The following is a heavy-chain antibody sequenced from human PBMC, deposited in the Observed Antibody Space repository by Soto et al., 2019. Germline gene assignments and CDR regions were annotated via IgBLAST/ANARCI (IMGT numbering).Heavy chain of an antibody. Sequence: PSETLSLTCTVSGGSISSGDYYWSWIRQPPGKGLEWIGYIYYSGSTYYNPSLKSRVTISVDTSKNQFSLKLSSVTAADTAVYYCARVVVVAATPGWFDPWGEGXLVTVYS. J-gene: IGHJ5*02. CDR1: GGSISSGDYY. V-gene: IGHV4-30-4*01. CDR3: ARVVVVAATPGWFDP. D-gene: IGHD2-15*01. CDR2: IYYSGST.